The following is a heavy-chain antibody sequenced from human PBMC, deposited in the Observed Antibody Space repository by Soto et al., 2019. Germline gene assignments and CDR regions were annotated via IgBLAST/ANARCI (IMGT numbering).Heavy chain of an antibody. CDR3: PRYIYGYVDY. D-gene: IGHD5-18*01. J-gene: IGHJ4*02. CDR2: ISSSISYT. V-gene: IGHV3-21*01. CDR1: GFTFSSYA. Sequence: GGSLRLSCAASGFTFSSYAMSWVRQAPGKGLKWVSYISSSISYTNYADSVKGRFTISRDNAKNSLYLQMNSLRAEDTAVYYCPRYIYGYVDYWGQGTLVTVSS.